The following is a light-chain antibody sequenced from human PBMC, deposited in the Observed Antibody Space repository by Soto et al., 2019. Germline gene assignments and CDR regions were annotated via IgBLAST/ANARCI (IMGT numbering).Light chain of an antibody. J-gene: IGKJ4*01. CDR1: QGIGNY. Sequence: DIQMTQSPSSLSASVGDRVTITCRASQGIGNYLAWYQQRPGKVPKLLIYAASTLQSGVPSRFSGSGSGPDFTLTISRLQPEDVATYYCQKYDHAPLTFGGGPKVEIK. CDR2: AAS. V-gene: IGKV1-27*01. CDR3: QKYDHAPLT.